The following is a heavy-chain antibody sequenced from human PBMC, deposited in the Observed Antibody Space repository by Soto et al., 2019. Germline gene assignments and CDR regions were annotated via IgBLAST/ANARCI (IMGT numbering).Heavy chain of an antibody. CDR3: ATRGGAYCGGDCYYYYYYYGMDV. D-gene: IGHD2-21*02. J-gene: IGHJ6*02. CDR1: GGSISSSSYY. V-gene: IGHV4-39*01. Sequence: KTSETLSLTCTVSGGSISSSSYYWGWIRQPPGKGLEWIGSIYYSGSTYYNPSLKSRVTISVDTSKNQFSLKLSSVTAADTAVYYCATRGGAYCGGDCYYYYYYYGMDVWGQGTTVTVSS. CDR2: IYYSGST.